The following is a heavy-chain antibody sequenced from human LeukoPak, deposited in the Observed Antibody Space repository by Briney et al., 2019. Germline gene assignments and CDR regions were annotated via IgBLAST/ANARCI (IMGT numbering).Heavy chain of an antibody. CDR1: GGSISSYY. CDR3: ARVELLGSSGWPFDY. V-gene: IGHV4-59*01. J-gene: IGHJ4*02. Sequence: SETLSLTCTVSGGSISSYYWSWIRQPPGKGLEWIGYIYYSGSTNYNPSLKSRVTISVDTSKNQFSLKLSSVTAADTAVYYCARVELLGSSGWPFDYWGQGTLSPSPQ. D-gene: IGHD6-19*01. CDR2: IYYSGST.